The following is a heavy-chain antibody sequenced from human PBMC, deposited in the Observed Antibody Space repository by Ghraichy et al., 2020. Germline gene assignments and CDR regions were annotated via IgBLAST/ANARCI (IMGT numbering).Heavy chain of an antibody. Sequence: GGSLRLSCAASGFTFSSYAMHWVRQAPGKGLEWVAVISYDGSNKYYADSVKGRFTISRDNSKNTLYLQMNSLRAEDTAVYYCARYTCSGGSCLFDYWGQGTLVTVSS. CDR1: GFTFSSYA. CDR3: ARYTCSGGSCLFDY. CDR2: ISYDGSNK. J-gene: IGHJ4*02. D-gene: IGHD2-15*01. V-gene: IGHV3-30-3*01.